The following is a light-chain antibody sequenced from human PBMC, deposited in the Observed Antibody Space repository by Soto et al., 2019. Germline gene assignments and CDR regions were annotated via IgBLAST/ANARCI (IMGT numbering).Light chain of an antibody. V-gene: IGKV3-20*01. CDR1: QSVSSNF. CDR3: RQYGYSLGFA. Sequence: EIVLTQSPGTLSLSPGERATLSCRASQSVSSNFLAWYQEKPGQAPRLLIYGASSRATGIPDRFSGSGSGTDFTLTISRLETEDFAVYYCRQYGYSLGFAFGGGTKVEIK. J-gene: IGKJ4*01. CDR2: GAS.